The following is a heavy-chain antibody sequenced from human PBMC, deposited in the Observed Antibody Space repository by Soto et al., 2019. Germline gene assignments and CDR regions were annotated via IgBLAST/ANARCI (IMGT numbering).Heavy chain of an antibody. D-gene: IGHD6-19*01. CDR1: GGSITSYY. CDR3: ARGGAVAGDFDY. Sequence: QVHLQESGPGLVKPSETLSLTCTVSGGSITSYYWSWIRQPAGRGLQWIGRIYSTGGANYNPSLKSRVTMSVDKSENQFSLKLSSVTAADTAVYYCARGGAVAGDFDYWGQGTLVSVSS. CDR2: IYSTGGA. V-gene: IGHV4-4*07. J-gene: IGHJ4*02.